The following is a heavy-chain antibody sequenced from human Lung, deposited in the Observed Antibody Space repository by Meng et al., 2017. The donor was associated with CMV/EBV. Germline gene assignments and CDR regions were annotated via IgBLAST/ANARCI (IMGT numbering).Heavy chain of an antibody. CDR1: GFSLSISRLA. D-gene: IGHD6-13*01. CDR3: AHARYSSFYYFNY. J-gene: IGHJ4*02. Sequence: SGPTLVKPTQTLMPSCTFSGFSLSISRLAVGWIRQPPGKALECLGIIYWNDDKRYSPSLKSRLTITKDISKNQVVLTMTNMDPADTATYYCAHARYSSFYYFNYWGQGTLVTVSS. CDR2: IYWNDDK. V-gene: IGHV2-5*01.